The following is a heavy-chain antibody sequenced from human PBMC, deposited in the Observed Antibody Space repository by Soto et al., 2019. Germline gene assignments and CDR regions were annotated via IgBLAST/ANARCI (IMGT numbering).Heavy chain of an antibody. D-gene: IGHD4-17*01. Sequence: SLRLSCAASGFTFSSYAMPWVRHGPGKGLEWVAVISYDGSNKYYADSVKGRFTISRDNSKNALDLQMNSLRAEDTAVYYWARYPYGGHVANSCFDPWAQGTIVTLSS. V-gene: IGHV3-30-3*01. J-gene: IGHJ5*01. CDR2: ISYDGSNK. CDR3: ARYPYGGHVANSCFDP. CDR1: GFTFSSYA.